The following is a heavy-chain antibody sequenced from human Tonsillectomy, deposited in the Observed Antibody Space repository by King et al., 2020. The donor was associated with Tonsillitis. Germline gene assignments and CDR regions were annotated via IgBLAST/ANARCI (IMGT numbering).Heavy chain of an antibody. V-gene: IGHV3-30*02. J-gene: IGHJ2*01. D-gene: IGHD2-2*01. CDR3: AKEGGVCSSTSCYDNWFLDL. Sequence: VQLVESGGGVVQRGGSLRLSCAASGFTFSTYGMHWVRQAPGKGLEWVAFIGYDGSSKYYADSMKGRFTISRDNSKNTLYLQMNSLTAEDTAVYYCAKEGGVCSSTSCYDNWFLDLWGRGTLVTVSS. CDR1: GFTFSTYG. CDR2: IGYDGSSK.